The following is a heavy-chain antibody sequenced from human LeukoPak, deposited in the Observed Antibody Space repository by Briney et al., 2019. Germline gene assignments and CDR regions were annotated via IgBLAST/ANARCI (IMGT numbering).Heavy chain of an antibody. CDR3: ARRSYVGEQLKSFYYYYYMDV. D-gene: IGHD6-13*01. Sequence: PGGSLRLSCAASGFTFSSYAMHWVRQAPGKGLEGVAVISYDGSNKYYADSVKGRFTISRDNSKNTLYLQMNSLRAEDTAVYYCARRSYVGEQLKSFYYYYYMDVWGKGTTVTISS. J-gene: IGHJ6*03. V-gene: IGHV3-30*04. CDR2: ISYDGSNK. CDR1: GFTFSSYA.